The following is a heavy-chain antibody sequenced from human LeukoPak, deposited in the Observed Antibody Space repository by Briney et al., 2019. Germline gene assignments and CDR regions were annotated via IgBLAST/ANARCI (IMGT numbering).Heavy chain of an antibody. J-gene: IGHJ4*02. CDR2: INHSGST. V-gene: IGHV4-34*01. CDR1: GGSFSDYY. D-gene: IGHD3-16*02. Sequence: SETLSLTCAVYGGSFSDYYWSWIRQSPGKGLEWIGEINHSGSTNYNPSLKSRVTISVDTSKNQFSLKLSSVTAADTAVYYCARYKFPYDYVWGSYRYNYFDYWGQGTLVTVSS. CDR3: ARYKFPYDYVWGSYRYNYFDY.